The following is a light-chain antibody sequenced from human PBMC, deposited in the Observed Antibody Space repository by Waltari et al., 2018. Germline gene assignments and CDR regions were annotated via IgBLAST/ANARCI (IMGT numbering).Light chain of an antibody. J-gene: IGLJ1*01. CDR1: ALPKKY. CDR2: EGS. CDR3: YSTDSSGNHYV. Sequence: SYELTQAPSVSVSPGQTARITCSGDALPKKYAYWYQQKSGQAPVLVIYEGSKRPSGIPGRFAGSSSGTMATLTISGAQVEDEADYYCYSTDSSGNHYVFGTGTKVTVL. V-gene: IGLV3-10*01.